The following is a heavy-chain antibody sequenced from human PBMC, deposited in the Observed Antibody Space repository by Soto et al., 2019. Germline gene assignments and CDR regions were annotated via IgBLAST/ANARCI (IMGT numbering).Heavy chain of an antibody. V-gene: IGHV1-18*04. CDR1: GYTFTSYG. D-gene: IGHD3-9*01. CDR2: ISAYNGNT. J-gene: IGHJ4*02. Sequence: GSSVKVSCKASGYTFTSYGISWVRQAPGQGLEWMGWISAYNGNTNYAQKLQGRVTMTTDTSTSTAYMELRSLRSDDTAVYYCARGAPLRYFDWSPHQPFDYWGQGTLVTAPQ. CDR3: ARGAPLRYFDWSPHQPFDY.